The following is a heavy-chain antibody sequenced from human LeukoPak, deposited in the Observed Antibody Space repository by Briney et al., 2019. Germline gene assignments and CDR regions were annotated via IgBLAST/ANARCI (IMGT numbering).Heavy chain of an antibody. J-gene: IGHJ4*02. D-gene: IGHD2-15*01. Sequence: ASVKVSCKASGGTFSSYAISWVRQAPGQGREWMGWSSGYNGNTNYAQKLQGRVTMTTDTSTSTAYMELRSLRSDDTAVYYCARGNYCSGGSCYDGAFDYWGQGTLVTVSS. CDR1: GGTFSSYA. CDR3: ARGNYCSGGSCYDGAFDY. CDR2: SSGYNGNT. V-gene: IGHV1-18*01.